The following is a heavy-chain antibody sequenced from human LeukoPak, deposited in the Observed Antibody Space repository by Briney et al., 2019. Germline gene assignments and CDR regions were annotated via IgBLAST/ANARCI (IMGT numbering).Heavy chain of an antibody. CDR2: IKQDGSEK. D-gene: IGHD2-15*01. V-gene: IGHV3-7*01. Sequence: GGSLRLSCAASGFTFSSYWMSWVRQAPGKGLEWVANIKQDGSEKYYVDSVKGRFTISRDNAKNSLHLQMNSLRAEDTAVYYCASRLREVVVAATPTDWGQGTLVTVSS. CDR1: GFTFSSYW. J-gene: IGHJ4*02. CDR3: ASRLREVVVAATPTD.